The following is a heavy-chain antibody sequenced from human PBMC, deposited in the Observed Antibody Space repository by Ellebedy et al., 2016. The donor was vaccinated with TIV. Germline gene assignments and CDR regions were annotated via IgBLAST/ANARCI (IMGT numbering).Heavy chain of an antibody. V-gene: IGHV3-7*03. CDR3: ARAFYYYGSGSYYSKKRPTYYFDY. CDR2: IKQDGSEK. CDR1: GFTFSSYW. Sequence: GGSLRLSXAASGFTFSSYWMSWVRQAPGKGLEWVANIKQDGSEKYYVDSVKGRFTISRDNAKNSLYLQMNSLRAEDTAVYYCARAFYYYGSGSYYSKKRPTYYFDYWGQGTLVTVSS. D-gene: IGHD3-10*01. J-gene: IGHJ4*02.